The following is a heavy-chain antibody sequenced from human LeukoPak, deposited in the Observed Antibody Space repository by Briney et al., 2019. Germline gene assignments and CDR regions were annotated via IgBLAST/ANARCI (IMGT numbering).Heavy chain of an antibody. CDR2: SGTVGDT. CDR1: GFTSSAYD. V-gene: IGHV3-13*04. Sequence: PGESLRLSCAASGFTSSAYDMHWVRQITGGGLEWVSTSGTVGDTFYSDSVKVRFTISRENAKNSVHLQMNSLRVEDSAIYFCVRAAMPYIINGRRFDYWGQGTLVTVSS. D-gene: IGHD2-2*01. CDR3: VRAAMPYIINGRRFDY. J-gene: IGHJ4*02.